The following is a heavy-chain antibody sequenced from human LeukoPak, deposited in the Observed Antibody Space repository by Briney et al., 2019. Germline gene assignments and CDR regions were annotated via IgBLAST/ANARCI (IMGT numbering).Heavy chain of an antibody. J-gene: IGHJ4*02. Sequence: GGTLRLSCAASGFTFSSYSMNWDRQAPGKELEWVSSISSSSTYIYYADSVKGRFTISRDNAKNSLYLQMNSLRAEDTAVYYCARAGVGYCSGTSCYDCWGQGTLVTVSS. CDR3: ARAGVGYCSGTSCYDC. CDR1: GFTFSSYS. D-gene: IGHD2-2*01. V-gene: IGHV3-21*04. CDR2: ISSSSTYI.